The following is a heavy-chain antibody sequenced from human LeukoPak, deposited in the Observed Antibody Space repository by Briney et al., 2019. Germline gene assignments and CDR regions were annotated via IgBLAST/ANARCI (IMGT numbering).Heavy chain of an antibody. CDR3: ARSGDYYDSSGHADFDY. CDR1: GYTFTSYY. V-gene: IGHV1-46*01. Sequence: ASVKVSCKASGYTFTSYYMHWVRQAPGQGLEWMGIINPSGGSTSYAQKFQGRVTMTRDMSTSTAYMELSSLRSEDTAVYYCARSGDYYDSSGHADFDYWGQGTLVTVSS. D-gene: IGHD3-22*01. J-gene: IGHJ4*02. CDR2: INPSGGST.